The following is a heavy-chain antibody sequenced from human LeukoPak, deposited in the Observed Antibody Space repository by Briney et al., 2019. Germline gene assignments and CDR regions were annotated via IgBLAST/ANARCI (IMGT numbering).Heavy chain of an antibody. CDR2: IYYSGST. CDR1: GGSISSSSYY. CDR3: ARHPEYYYDSSPRNWYFDL. D-gene: IGHD3-22*01. Sequence: SETLSLTCTVSGGSISSSSYYWGWIRQPPGKGLEWIGSIYYSGSTYYNPSLKSRVTISVDTSKNQFSLKLSSVTAADTAVYYCARHPEYYYDSSPRNWYFDLWGRGTLVTVSS. J-gene: IGHJ2*01. V-gene: IGHV4-39*01.